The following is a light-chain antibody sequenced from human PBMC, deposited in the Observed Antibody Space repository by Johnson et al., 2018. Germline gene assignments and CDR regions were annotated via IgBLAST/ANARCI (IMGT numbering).Light chain of an antibody. CDR3: GTWDSSLSAGNV. CDR2: ENN. J-gene: IGLJ1*01. V-gene: IGLV1-51*02. CDR1: SSNIGNNY. Sequence: QSVLTQPPSVSAAPGQKVTISCSGSSSNIGNNYVSWYQQLPGTAPKLLIYENNKRPSGIPDRFSGSQSVTSATLGITGLQTGDEADYYRGTWDSSLSAGNVFGTGTKVTVL.